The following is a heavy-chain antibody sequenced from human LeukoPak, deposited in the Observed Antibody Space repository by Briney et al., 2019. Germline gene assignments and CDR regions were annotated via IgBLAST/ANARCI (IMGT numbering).Heavy chain of an antibody. Sequence: GASVLVSFKASGYTFIIHDFNWVRQAPGQGGGWMGWVSPKTGRTGYARKFQGRVYMTTNASLSTAYMELSSLRSDDTAVYFCARASERNDGWFDPWGQGTLVTVSS. D-gene: IGHD1-1*01. V-gene: IGHV1-8*01. CDR3: ARASERNDGWFDP. CDR1: GYTFIIHD. CDR2: VSPKTGRT. J-gene: IGHJ5*02.